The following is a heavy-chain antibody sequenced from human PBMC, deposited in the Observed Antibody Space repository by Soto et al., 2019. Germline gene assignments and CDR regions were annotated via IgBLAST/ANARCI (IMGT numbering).Heavy chain of an antibody. Sequence: EVQLVESGGGLVKPGGSLRLSCAASGFTFSNAWMSWVRQAPGKGLEWVGRIKSKTDGGTTDYAAPVKGRFTISRDDSKNTLYLQMNSLKNEDTAVYYCTTDYVLYGEEGDYWGQGTLVTVSS. D-gene: IGHD4-17*01. CDR3: TTDYVLYGEEGDY. CDR1: GFTFSNAW. V-gene: IGHV3-15*01. J-gene: IGHJ4*02. CDR2: IKSKTDGGTT.